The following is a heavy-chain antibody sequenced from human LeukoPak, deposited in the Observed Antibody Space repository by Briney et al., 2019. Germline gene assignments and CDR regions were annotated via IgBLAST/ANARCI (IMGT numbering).Heavy chain of an antibody. J-gene: IGHJ4*02. CDR1: GGTFSSYA. CDR2: IIPIFGTA. CDR3: ARTKFQGYSGYDSPDY. V-gene: IGHV1-69*06. D-gene: IGHD5-12*01. Sequence: SVKVSCKASGGTFSSYAISWVRQAPGQGLEWMGGIIPIFGTANYAQKFRGRVTITADKSTRTAYMELSSLRSEDTAMYYCARTKFQGYSGYDSPDYWGQGTLVTVSS.